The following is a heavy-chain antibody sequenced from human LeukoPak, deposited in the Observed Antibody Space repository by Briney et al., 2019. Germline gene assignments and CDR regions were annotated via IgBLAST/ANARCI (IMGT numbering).Heavy chain of an antibody. Sequence: QPGGSLRLSCSASGFTFRRYAMHWVRQAPGKGLEYVSAISSNGGSTYYADSVKGRFTISRDNSKNTLYLQMSSLRAEDTAVYYCVKDGAIDVVRGVISPFDYWGQGTLVTVPS. V-gene: IGHV3-64D*06. D-gene: IGHD3-10*01. CDR2: ISSNGGST. CDR1: GFTFRRYA. CDR3: VKDGAIDVVRGVISPFDY. J-gene: IGHJ4*02.